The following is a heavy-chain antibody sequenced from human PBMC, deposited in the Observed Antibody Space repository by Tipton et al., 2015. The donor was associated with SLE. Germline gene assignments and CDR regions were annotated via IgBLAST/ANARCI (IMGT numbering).Heavy chain of an antibody. CDR1: GGSISSSNW. CDR2: FYYSGST. D-gene: IGHD3-3*01. CDR3: ARGGTVFGVVLNWFDP. V-gene: IGHV4-4*02. Sequence: TLSLTCAVSGGSISSSNWWSWVRQPPGKGLEWIGYFYYSGSTNYNPPLKSRVPISLDTSKNQSSLKLSSVTAADAAVYYCARGGTVFGVVLNWFDPWGQGTLVTVSS. J-gene: IGHJ5*02.